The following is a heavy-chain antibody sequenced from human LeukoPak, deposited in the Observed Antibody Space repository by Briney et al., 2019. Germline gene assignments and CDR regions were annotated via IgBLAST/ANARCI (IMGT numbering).Heavy chain of an antibody. J-gene: IGHJ4*02. CDR3: ARDTLLAAAAPLDY. V-gene: IGHV4-34*01. Sequence: PSETLSLTCAVYGGSFSGYYWSWIRQPPGKGLEWIGEINHSGSTNYNPSLKSRVTISVDTSKNQFSLKLSSVTAADTAVYYCARDTLLAAAAPLDYWGQGTLVTVSS. D-gene: IGHD6-13*01. CDR1: GGSFSGYY. CDR2: INHSGST.